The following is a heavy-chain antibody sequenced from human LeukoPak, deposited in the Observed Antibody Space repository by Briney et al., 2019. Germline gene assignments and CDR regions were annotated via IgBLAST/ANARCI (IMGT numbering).Heavy chain of an antibody. J-gene: IGHJ4*02. D-gene: IGHD3-22*01. CDR1: GGSISTDY. Sequence: PSETLSLTCTVSGGSISTDYWSWIRQAPGKGLEWIGHIYNSGSTNYNPSLESRVTISVDTSKNQFSLRLTPVTAADTAVYFCARATPWLLPGYWGQGTLVTVSS. V-gene: IGHV4-59*01. CDR3: ARATPWLLPGY. CDR2: IYNSGST.